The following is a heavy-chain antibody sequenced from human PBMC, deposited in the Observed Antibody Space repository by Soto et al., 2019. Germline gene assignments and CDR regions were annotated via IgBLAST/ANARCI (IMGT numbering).Heavy chain of an antibody. V-gene: IGHV4-30-4*01. Sequence: PSETLSLTCTVSGGSINSGDYYWTWLRQPPGKGLEWIGYIYYSGSTYYNPSLESRVTISVDTSKNQFSLKLSSVIAADTAVYYCARGGYDFWGGYYVYYYYGMDVWGQGTTVTVS. J-gene: IGHJ6*02. CDR2: IYYSGST. CDR3: ARGGYDFWGGYYVYYYYGMDV. D-gene: IGHD3-3*01. CDR1: GGSINSGDYY.